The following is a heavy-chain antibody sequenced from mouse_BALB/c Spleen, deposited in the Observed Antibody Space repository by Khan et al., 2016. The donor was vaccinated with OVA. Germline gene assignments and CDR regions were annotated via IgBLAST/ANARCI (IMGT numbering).Heavy chain of an antibody. CDR3: ARENYDGSSRYAMDY. J-gene: IGHJ4*01. CDR1: GYTFTSYW. V-gene: IGHV1S41*01. Sequence: DLVKPGASVKLSCKASGYTFTSYWINWIKQRPGQGLEWIGRIAPGSGSSYYNEMFKGKATLTVDTSSNTAYIQLSSLSSEDSAVYFGARENYDGSSRYAMDYWGQGTSVTVSS. D-gene: IGHD1-1*01. CDR2: IAPGSGSS.